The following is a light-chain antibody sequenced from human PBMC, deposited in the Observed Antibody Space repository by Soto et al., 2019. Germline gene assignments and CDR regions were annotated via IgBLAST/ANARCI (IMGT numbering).Light chain of an antibody. J-gene: IGKJ1*01. CDR1: QSVSSSY. V-gene: IGKV3-20*01. Sequence: EIVLPQYPGTLSLSPGERATLSCRASQSVSSSYLAWYQQKPGQAPRLLIYGASSRATGIPDRFSGSGSGTDFTLTISRLEPEDFAVYYCQQYGSSPPTFGQGTKVDIK. CDR2: GAS. CDR3: QQYGSSPPT.